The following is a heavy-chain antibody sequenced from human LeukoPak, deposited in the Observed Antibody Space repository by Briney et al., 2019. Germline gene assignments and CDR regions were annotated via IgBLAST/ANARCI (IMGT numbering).Heavy chain of an antibody. CDR3: AKSSAYYGDVPWYFDL. J-gene: IGHJ2*01. CDR1: GFTFSSYA. CDR2: ISGSGGST. D-gene: IGHD4-17*01. Sequence: GGSLRLSCAASGFTFSSYAMSWVRQAPGKGLEWVSAISGSGGSTYYADSVKGRFTISRDNSKNTLYLQMNSLRAEDTAVYYCAKSSAYYGDVPWYFDLWGRGTLVTVSS. V-gene: IGHV3-23*01.